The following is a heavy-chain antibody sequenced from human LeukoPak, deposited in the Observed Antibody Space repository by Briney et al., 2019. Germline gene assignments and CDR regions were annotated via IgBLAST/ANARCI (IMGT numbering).Heavy chain of an antibody. D-gene: IGHD6-13*01. CDR3: ARVIRANSSSRPFDY. J-gene: IGHJ4*02. V-gene: IGHV1-2*02. CDR2: INPNSGGT. Sequence: ASVKVSCKASGYTFTGYYMHWVRQAPGQGLEWMGWINPNSGGTNYAQKFQGRVTMTRDTSISTAYMELSRLRSDDTAVYYCARVIRANSSSRPFDYWGQGTLVTVSS. CDR1: GYTFTGYY.